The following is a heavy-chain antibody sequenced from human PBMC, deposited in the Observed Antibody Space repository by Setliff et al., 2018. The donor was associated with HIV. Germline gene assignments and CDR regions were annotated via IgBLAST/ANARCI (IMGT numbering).Heavy chain of an antibody. CDR1: GGPISSSIYY. Sequence: SETLSLTCSVSGGPISSSIYYWGWIRQPPGKGLEWIGSISYNGSSYYNPSLKSRVTMSVDTSKNQFSLNLTSVTAADTAIYYCARVRLELRQYWFDSWGQGSPVTVSS. V-gene: IGHV4-39*01. D-gene: IGHD1-7*01. J-gene: IGHJ5*01. CDR3: ARVRLELRQYWFDS. CDR2: ISYNGSS.